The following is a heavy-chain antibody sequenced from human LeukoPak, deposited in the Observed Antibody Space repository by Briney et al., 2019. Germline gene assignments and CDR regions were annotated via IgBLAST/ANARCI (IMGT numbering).Heavy chain of an antibody. CDR2: IHYSGTT. D-gene: IGHD5-12*01. CDR3: ARMGGYSGYATH. Sequence: SETLSLTCTVSGGSISTYYWSWIRQPPGKGLEWIGYIHYSGTTNYNPSLKNRVTISLDASKNQFSLNLSSVTAADTAVYYCARMGGYSGYATHWGQGTLVTVSS. V-gene: IGHV4-59*08. CDR1: GGSISTYY. J-gene: IGHJ4*02.